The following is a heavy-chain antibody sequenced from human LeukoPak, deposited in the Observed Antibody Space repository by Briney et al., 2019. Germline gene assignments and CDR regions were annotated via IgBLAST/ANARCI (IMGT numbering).Heavy chain of an antibody. CDR2: IYHSGST. CDR1: GGSISSGGYS. D-gene: IGHD3-22*01. CDR3: ARELDYYDSSGYPPLHYYYYMDV. J-gene: IGHJ6*03. V-gene: IGHV4-30-2*01. Sequence: SETLSLTCAVSGGSISSGGYSWSWIRQPPGKGLEWIGYIYHSGSTYYNPSLKSRVTISVDRSKNQFSLKLSSVTAADTAVYYCARELDYYDSSGYPPLHYYYYMDVWGKGTTVTVSS.